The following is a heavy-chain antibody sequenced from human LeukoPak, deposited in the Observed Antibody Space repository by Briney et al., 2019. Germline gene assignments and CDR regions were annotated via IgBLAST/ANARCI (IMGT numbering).Heavy chain of an antibody. D-gene: IGHD3-9*01. CDR3: ARYYDILTGYRAFDI. V-gene: IGHV3-74*01. Sequence: PGGSLRLSCAASGFTFSSYWMHWVRQAPGKGLVWVSRINNDGSSTNYADSVKGRFTISRDNAKNTLYLQMNSLRAEDTAVYYCARYYDILTGYRAFDIWGQGTMVTVSS. J-gene: IGHJ3*02. CDR1: GFTFSSYW. CDR2: INNDGSST.